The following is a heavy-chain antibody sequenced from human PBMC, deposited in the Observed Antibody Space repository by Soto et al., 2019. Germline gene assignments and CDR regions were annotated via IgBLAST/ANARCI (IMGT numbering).Heavy chain of an antibody. CDR3: ARHKTVASPGDYYYYYMDV. CDR2: IYYSGST. J-gene: IGHJ6*03. V-gene: IGHV4-59*08. CDR1: GGSISSYY. D-gene: IGHD5-12*01. Sequence: SETLSLTCTVSGGSISSYYWSWIRQPPGKGLEWIGYIYYSGSTNYNPSLKSRVTISVDTSKNQFSLKLSSVTAADTAVYYCARHKTVASPGDYYYYYMDVWGKGTTVTVSS.